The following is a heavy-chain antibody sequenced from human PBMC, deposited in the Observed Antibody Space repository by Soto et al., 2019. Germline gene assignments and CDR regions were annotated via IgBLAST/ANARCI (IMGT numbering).Heavy chain of an antibody. V-gene: IGHV4-31*03. CDR1: GGSISSGGYY. J-gene: IGHJ3*02. CDR3: ARDSAHCSSRSLDAFDI. Sequence: QVQLQESGPGLVKPSQTLSLTCTVSGGSISSGGYYWSWIRQHPGKGLEWIGYIYYSGSTYYNPSLKSRVTISVDTSKNQFSLKLSSVTAADTAVYYCARDSAHCSSRSLDAFDIWGQGTMVTVSS. CDR2: IYYSGST. D-gene: IGHD6-13*01.